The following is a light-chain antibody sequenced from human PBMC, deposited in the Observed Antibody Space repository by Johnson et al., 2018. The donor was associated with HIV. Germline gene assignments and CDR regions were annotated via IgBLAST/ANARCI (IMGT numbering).Light chain of an antibody. V-gene: IGLV1-51*02. CDR1: SSNIGNNY. Sequence: SVLTQPPSVSAAPGQKVTISCSGSSSNIGNNYVSWYQQLPGTAPKLLIYENNKRPSGIPDRFSASKSGTSATLGITGLQTGDEADYYCGTWDTSLSAGVFGPGTKVSVL. J-gene: IGLJ1*01. CDR2: ENN. CDR3: GTWDTSLSAGV.